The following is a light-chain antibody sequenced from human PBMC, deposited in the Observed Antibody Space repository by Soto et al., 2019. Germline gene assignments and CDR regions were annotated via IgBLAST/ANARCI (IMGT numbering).Light chain of an antibody. CDR2: DAS. CDR3: QQRSNWPR. Sequence: PGERATLSCRASQSVSSYLARYQQKPGQAPRLLIYDASNRATGIPARFSGSGSGTDFTLTISSLEPEDFAVYYCQQRSNWPRFGQGTKVDIK. V-gene: IGKV3-11*01. CDR1: QSVSSY. J-gene: IGKJ1*01.